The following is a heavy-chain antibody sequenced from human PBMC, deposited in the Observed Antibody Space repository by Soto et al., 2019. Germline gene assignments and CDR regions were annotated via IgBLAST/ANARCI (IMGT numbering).Heavy chain of an antibody. CDR3: ARAPSSSSFFDY. J-gene: IGHJ4*02. CDR2: IYYSGST. V-gene: IGHV4-31*03. Sequence: SETLSLTCTVSGGSISSGNNYWSWIRQHPGKGLEWIGYIYYSGSTYYNPSLKSRLTMSGDTSKNQFSLKLSSVTAVDTAVYYCARAPSSSSFFDYWGQGTLVTVSS. CDR1: GGSISSGNNY. D-gene: IGHD2-2*01.